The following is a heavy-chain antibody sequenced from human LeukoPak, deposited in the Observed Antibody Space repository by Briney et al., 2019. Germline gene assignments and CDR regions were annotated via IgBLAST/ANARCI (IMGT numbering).Heavy chain of an antibody. CDR2: IKPNSAGT. CDR1: GYTFTDYY. CDR3: AIDTSGWSDDSLDI. D-gene: IGHD6-19*01. J-gene: IGHJ3*02. Sequence: GASVKICFKSSGYTFTDYYIHWVRQAPGQGLEWMGWIKPNSAGTNFAQRFQGRVTMTRDTSISTASLELSTLTSDDTAVYYCAIDTSGWSDDSLDIWGQGTMVTVSS. V-gene: IGHV1-2*02.